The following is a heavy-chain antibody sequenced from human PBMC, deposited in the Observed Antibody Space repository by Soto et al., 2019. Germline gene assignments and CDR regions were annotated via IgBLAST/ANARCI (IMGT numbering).Heavy chain of an antibody. J-gene: IGHJ6*02. D-gene: IGHD2-8*02. Sequence: QVQLVQSGAEVKKPGASVKVSCEASEYTFIGFHLHWVRQAPGQGLEWMGWINPKSGDTKYAQKCQGRVTLTRDTSISTGYMELSRLESNDTVVYYCARGLWTVGHCTGGSCYDGMDVWGQGTTVTVSS. CDR1: EYTFIGFH. CDR2: INPKSGDT. CDR3: ARGLWTVGHCTGGSCYDGMDV. V-gene: IGHV1-2*02.